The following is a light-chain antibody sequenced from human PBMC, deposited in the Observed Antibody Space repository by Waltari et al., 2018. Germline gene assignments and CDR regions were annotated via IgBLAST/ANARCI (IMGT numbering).Light chain of an antibody. CDR1: GGSIASNY. J-gene: IGLJ3*02. CDR3: QSYDSANNWV. CDR2: EDD. Sequence: NFMLTQPHSVSASPGKTVTLSCTGTGGSIASNYVQWYLQRPGSAPNTVIYEDDHSPSGVPDRFSGSIDISSNSAFLTISGLTTEDEADYYCQSYDSANNWVFGGGTQLTVL. V-gene: IGLV6-57*02.